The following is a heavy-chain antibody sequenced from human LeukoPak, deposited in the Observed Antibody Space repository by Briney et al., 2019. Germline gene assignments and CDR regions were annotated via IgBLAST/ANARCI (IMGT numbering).Heavy chain of an antibody. CDR1: GFTFRSYW. D-gene: IGHD3-16*01. Sequence: GRSLRLSCEASGFTFRSYWMHWVRQTPGRGLVWVSSLKSDGSSRTNADSVKGRFTISRDNTKNTLYLQMSSLIAADTAVYYCARGGSYGDFWGQGTLVTVCS. J-gene: IGHJ4*02. V-gene: IGHV3-74*01. CDR3: ARGGSYGDF. CDR2: LKSDGSSR.